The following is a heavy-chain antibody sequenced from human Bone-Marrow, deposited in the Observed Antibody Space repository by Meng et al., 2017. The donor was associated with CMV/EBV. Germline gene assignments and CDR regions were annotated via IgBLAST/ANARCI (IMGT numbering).Heavy chain of an antibody. V-gene: IGHV1-69*10. CDR3: ARYADGKQLWLIDYYYYGMDV. Sequence: SVKVSCKASGGTFISYAISWVRQAPGQGLEWMGGIIPILGIANYAQKFQGRVTITADKSTSTAYMELSSLRSEDTAVYYCARYADGKQLWLIDYYYYGMDVWGQRNTVNVSS. D-gene: IGHD5-18*01. J-gene: IGHJ6*02. CDR2: IIPILGIA. CDR1: GGTFISYA.